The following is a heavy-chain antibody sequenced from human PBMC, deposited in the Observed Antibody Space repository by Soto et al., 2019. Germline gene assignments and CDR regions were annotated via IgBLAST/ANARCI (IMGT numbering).Heavy chain of an antibody. CDR3: TRGPRPSSVGTGAF. CDR2: ISDDGSRA. CDR1: GFTFSMYW. Sequence: EVQLVESGGDLVQPGGSLRLSCTASGFTFSMYWMHWVRQVTGKGPEWVSRISDDGSRADYADSVKGRFPISRDNAKNTLYLELHVLRADDTAVYYCTRGPRPSSVGTGAFWGQGTPVTLSS. D-gene: IGHD3-10*01. J-gene: IGHJ4*02. V-gene: IGHV3-74*01.